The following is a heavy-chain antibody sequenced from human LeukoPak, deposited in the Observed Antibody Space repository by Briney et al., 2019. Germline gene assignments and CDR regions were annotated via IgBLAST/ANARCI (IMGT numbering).Heavy chain of an antibody. V-gene: IGHV3-21*01. CDR3: PKEGRSNTPGY. CDR2: IRSTSSYI. CDR1: GFTFSSYT. Sequence: GGSLRLSCAASGFTFSSYTMNWVRQAPGKGLEWVSSIRSTSSYIYYADSVKGRFTISRDNAKNSLYLQMNSLRAEDTAVYFCPKEGRSNTPGYWSQGTLVTVSS. D-gene: IGHD6-13*01. J-gene: IGHJ4*02.